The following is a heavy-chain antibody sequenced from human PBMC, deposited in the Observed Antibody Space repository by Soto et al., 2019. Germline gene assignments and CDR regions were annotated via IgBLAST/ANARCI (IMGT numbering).Heavy chain of an antibody. CDR1: GFTFSSYG. CDR2: ISYDGSNK. J-gene: IGHJ6*02. CDR3: AKSQSGGYYYYGMDV. Sequence: ESVGGVVQPGRSLRLSCAASGFTFSSYGMHWVRQAPGKGLEWVAVISYDGSNKYYADSVKGRFTISRDNSKNTLYLQMNSLRAEDTAVYYCAKSQSGGYYYYGMDVWGQGTTVTVSS. V-gene: IGHV3-30*18. D-gene: IGHD3-16*01.